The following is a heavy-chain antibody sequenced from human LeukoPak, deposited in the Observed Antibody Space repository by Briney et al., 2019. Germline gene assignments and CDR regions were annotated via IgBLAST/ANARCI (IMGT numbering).Heavy chain of an antibody. J-gene: IGHJ3*01. D-gene: IGHD1-1*01. V-gene: IGHV1-69*13. CDR2: IVPIFGTP. CDR1: VGTFISYA. CDR3: ARDQLELTAGYAFDV. Sequence: SVNVSCKPSVGTFISYAINWVRPAPGQGLEWMGGIVPIFGTPKYAQKFQGRVTFTADDSTSTASMELISLTSDDTAVYYCARDQLELTAGYAFDVWGQGTMVIVSS.